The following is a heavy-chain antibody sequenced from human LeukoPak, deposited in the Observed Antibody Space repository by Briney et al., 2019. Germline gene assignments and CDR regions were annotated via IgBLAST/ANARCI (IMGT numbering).Heavy chain of an antibody. CDR2: IIPSGGST. CDR1: GYTFTSYD. V-gene: IGHV1-46*01. J-gene: IGHJ4*02. Sequence: ASVKVSCKASGYTFTSYDINWVRQATGQGLEWMGIIIPSGGSTSYAQKFQSRVTMTRDTSTSTVYMELSSLRSEDTAVYYCARGPPRPLVGATVYWGQGTLVTVSS. CDR3: ARGPPRPLVGATVY. D-gene: IGHD1-26*01.